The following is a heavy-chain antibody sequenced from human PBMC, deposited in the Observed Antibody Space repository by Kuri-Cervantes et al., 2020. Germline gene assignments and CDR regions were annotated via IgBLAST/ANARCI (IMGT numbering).Heavy chain of an antibody. CDR2: IYPXDSDT. Sequence: GESLKIXXKGSGYXXTSYWIGWVRXMPGKGLEWXGIIYPXDSDTRYSPXFQGQXTISADKSXSTAYLXXXSLKAXXTAXXYCAXXYGXXDTNAFDIWGQGTMVTVSS. CDR3: AXXYGXXDTNAFDI. V-gene: IGHV5-51*01. D-gene: IGHD4-17*01. J-gene: IGHJ3*02. CDR1: GYXXTSYW.